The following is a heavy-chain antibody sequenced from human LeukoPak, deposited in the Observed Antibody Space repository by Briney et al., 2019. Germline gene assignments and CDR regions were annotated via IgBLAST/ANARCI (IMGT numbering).Heavy chain of an antibody. V-gene: IGHV1-18*01. Sequence: ASVKVSCKTSGYTFTSYGLSWVRQAPGQGLEWMGWISPFNGDTNYAQSFQGRVTMTSDTSTDTAYMELRGLRSGDTAMYYCAREMRSGWDFDASDIWGQGTLVTVSP. J-gene: IGHJ3*02. CDR1: GYTFTSYG. CDR3: AREMRSGWDFDASDI. CDR2: ISPFNGDT. D-gene: IGHD6-19*01.